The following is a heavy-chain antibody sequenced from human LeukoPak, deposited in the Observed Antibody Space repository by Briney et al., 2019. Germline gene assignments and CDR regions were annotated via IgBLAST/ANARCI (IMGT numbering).Heavy chain of an antibody. J-gene: IGHJ4*02. CDR2: IKQDGSEK. CDR3: ARDPYCGSDSCYYLY. CDR1: GFTFSDYW. D-gene: IGHD2-2*01. Sequence: GGSLRLSCAASGFTFSDYWMSWVRQAPGKGLEWVANIKQDGSEKYYVDSVTGRFIISRDNAKNSLYLQMNSLRAEDTAVYYCARDPYCGSDSCYYLYWGQGPLVTVSS. V-gene: IGHV3-7*01.